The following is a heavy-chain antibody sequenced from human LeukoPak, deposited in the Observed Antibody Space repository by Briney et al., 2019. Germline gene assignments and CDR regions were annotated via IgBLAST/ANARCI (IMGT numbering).Heavy chain of an antibody. J-gene: IGHJ4*02. CDR3: ARKQWVMYYFDS. CDR2: IYYSGST. D-gene: IGHD6-19*01. V-gene: IGHV4-59*08. CDR1: GGSISSYY. Sequence: ASETLSLTCTVSGGSISSYYWSWIRQPPGKGLEWIGYIYYSGSTNYNPSLKSRVTISVDTSKNQFSLKLSSVTAADTAVYYCARKQWVMYYFDSWGQGTLVTVSS.